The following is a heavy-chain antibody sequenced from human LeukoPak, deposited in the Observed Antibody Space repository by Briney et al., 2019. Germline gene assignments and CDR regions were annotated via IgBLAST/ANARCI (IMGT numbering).Heavy chain of an antibody. Sequence: GGSLRLSCAASGFTVSSNYMSWVRQAPGKGLEWVSVIYSGGSTYYADSVKGRFTISRDNSKNTLYLQMNSLRAEDTAVYYCARDLGSYYMDVWGKGTTVTTSS. V-gene: IGHV3-53*01. CDR1: GFTVSSNY. D-gene: IGHD7-27*01. CDR2: IYSGGST. J-gene: IGHJ6*03. CDR3: ARDLGSYYMDV.